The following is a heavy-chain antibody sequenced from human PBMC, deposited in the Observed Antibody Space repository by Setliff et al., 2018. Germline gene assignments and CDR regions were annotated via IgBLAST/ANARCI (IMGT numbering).Heavy chain of an antibody. CDR3: ARAPNDLGVDWLFNNYFDY. CDR1: GGSVSSGYYY. J-gene: IGHJ4*01. CDR2: VYYTGRT. D-gene: IGHD3-9*01. V-gene: IGHV4-39*02. Sequence: SETLSLTCNVSGGSVSSGYYYWDWIRQPPGKGLEWIGTVYYTGRTYYNPSLKSRVTIAVDAPDNHFSLKLRSVTAADTAVYYCARAPNDLGVDWLFNNYFDYWGHGTLGTVSS.